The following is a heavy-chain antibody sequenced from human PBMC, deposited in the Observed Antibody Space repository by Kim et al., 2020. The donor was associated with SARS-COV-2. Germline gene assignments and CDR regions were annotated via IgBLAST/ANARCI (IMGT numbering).Heavy chain of an antibody. CDR1: GYTFTGYY. V-gene: IGHV1-2*05. CDR3: ARGVLEDYYGMDV. D-gene: IGHD3-16*01. CDR2: INPNSGGT. J-gene: IGHJ6*02. Sequence: ASVKVSCKASGYTFTGYYMHWVRQAPGQGLEWMGRINPNSGGTNYAQKFQGRVTITRDTSISTAYMELSRLRSDDTVVYYCARGVLEDYYGMDVWGQGTTVTVSS.